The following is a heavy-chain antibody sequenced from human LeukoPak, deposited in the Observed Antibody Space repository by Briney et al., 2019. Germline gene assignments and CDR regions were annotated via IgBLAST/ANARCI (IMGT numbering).Heavy chain of an antibody. CDR1: GCTLTELS. Sequence: ASVKVSCKVSGCTLTELSMHWVLQAPGKGLEWMGGFDPEDGETIYAQKFQGRVTMTEDTSTDTAYMELSSLRSEDTAVYYCAATDIRTGSFDYWGQGTLVTVSS. CDR3: AATDIRTGSFDY. J-gene: IGHJ4*02. V-gene: IGHV1-24*01. CDR2: FDPEDGET. D-gene: IGHD7-27*01.